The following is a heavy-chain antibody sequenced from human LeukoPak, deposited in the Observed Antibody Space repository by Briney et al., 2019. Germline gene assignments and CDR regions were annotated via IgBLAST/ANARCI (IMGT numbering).Heavy chain of an antibody. V-gene: IGHV4-61*02. D-gene: IGHD3-3*01. CDR1: GGSISSGSYY. CDR2: IYTSGST. CDR3: ATNSDDFWSGYYYYYYYMDV. Sequence: SETLSLACTVSGGSISSGSYYWSWIRQPAGKGLEWIGRIYTSGSTNYNPSLKSRVTISVDTSKNQFSLKLSSVTAADTAVYYCATNSDDFWSGYYYYYYYMDVWGKGTTVTVSS. J-gene: IGHJ6*03.